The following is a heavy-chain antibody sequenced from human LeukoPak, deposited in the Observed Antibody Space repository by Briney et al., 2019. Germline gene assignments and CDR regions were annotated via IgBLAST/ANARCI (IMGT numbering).Heavy chain of an antibody. J-gene: IGHJ6*03. D-gene: IGHD3-22*01. CDR3: ARGVEYYYDSSGYYAQYYYYYMDV. CDR2: IYTSRST. V-gene: IGHV4-61*02. CDR1: GGSISSGSYY. Sequence: SETLSLTCTVSGGSISSGSYYWSWIRQPAGKGLEWIGRIYTSRSTNYNPSLKSRVTISVDTSKNQFSLKLSSVTAADTAVYYCARGVEYYYDSSGYYAQYYYYYMDVWGKGTTVTVSS.